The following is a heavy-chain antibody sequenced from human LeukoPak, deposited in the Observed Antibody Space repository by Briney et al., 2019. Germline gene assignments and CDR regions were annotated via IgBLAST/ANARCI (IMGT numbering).Heavy chain of an antibody. V-gene: IGHV4-30-2*01. D-gene: IGHD5-12*01. J-gene: IGHJ4*02. CDR3: ARGDSGYDSIDHYFDY. CDR2: IYHSGSA. CDR1: GGSISSGGYS. Sequence: SETLSITCAVAGGSISSGGYSWSWIRHPPGKGLEWIGYIYHSGSACYNPSLKSRVTISVDRSKNQFSLKLSSVTAADTAVYYCARGDSGYDSIDHYFDYWGQGTLVTVSS.